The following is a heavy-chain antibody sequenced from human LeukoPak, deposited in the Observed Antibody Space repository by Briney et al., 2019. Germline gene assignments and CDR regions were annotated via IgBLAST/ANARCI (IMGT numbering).Heavy chain of an antibody. CDR2: VFDSGGT. V-gene: IGHV4-59*01. CDR1: GGSISNYW. CDR3: ARGYSSSWNYFDY. D-gene: IGHD6-13*01. Sequence: SETLSLTCTVSGGSISNYWWSWIRQPPGKGLEWIGYVFDSGGTNYNPSLKSRVTISVVTSKKQFSLKLSSVTAADTAVYYCARGYSSSWNYFDYWGQGTLVTVSS. J-gene: IGHJ4*02.